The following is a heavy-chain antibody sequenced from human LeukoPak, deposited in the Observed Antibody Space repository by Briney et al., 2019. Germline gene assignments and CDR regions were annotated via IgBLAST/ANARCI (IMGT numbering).Heavy chain of an antibody. Sequence: PGGTLRLSCAASGFTFSSYGMSWVRQASGRGLEWVSAISGSGGSTYYADSVKGRFTISRDNSKNTLYLQMNSLRAEDTAVYYCAKEAFGAENRAFDYWGQGTLVTVSS. CDR1: GFTFSSYG. CDR3: AKEAFGAENRAFDY. V-gene: IGHV3-23*01. CDR2: ISGSGGST. D-gene: IGHD3-10*01. J-gene: IGHJ4*02.